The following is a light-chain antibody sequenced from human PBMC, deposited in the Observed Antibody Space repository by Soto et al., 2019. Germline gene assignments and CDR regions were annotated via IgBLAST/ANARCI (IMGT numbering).Light chain of an antibody. V-gene: IGKV3-20*01. J-gene: IGKJ1*01. Sequence: EIVLTQSPGTLSLSPGERATLSCRASQSVSNNYLAWYQQKSGQAHRLLIYGVSSRATGIPDRLSGSGPGTAYTLTISILEPEDFAVYYCHQYGSSPRTFGRRTKMEIK. CDR2: GVS. CDR3: HQYGSSPRT. CDR1: QSVSNNY.